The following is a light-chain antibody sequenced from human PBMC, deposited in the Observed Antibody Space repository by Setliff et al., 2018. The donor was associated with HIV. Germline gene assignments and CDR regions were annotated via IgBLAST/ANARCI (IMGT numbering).Light chain of an antibody. V-gene: IGLV2-14*03. CDR3: IPYIDTTTRV. J-gene: IGLJ1*01. CDR1: RNY. Sequence: QSVLTQPASVSGSPGQSITISCTGTRNYVSWFQQHPGKAPKLLIYEITNRPSGISNRFSGSKSGDTASLTISGLQADDEATYYCIPYIDTTTRVFGTGTKVTVL. CDR2: EIT.